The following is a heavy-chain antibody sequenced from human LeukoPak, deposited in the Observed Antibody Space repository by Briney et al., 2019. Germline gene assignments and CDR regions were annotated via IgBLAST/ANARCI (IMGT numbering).Heavy chain of an antibody. CDR2: IYTSGST. CDR3: ARDLHWGSHFDP. J-gene: IGHJ5*02. CDR1: GGSISSYY. D-gene: IGHD3-16*01. V-gene: IGHV4-4*07. Sequence: SETLSLTCTVSGGSISSYYWSWIRQPAGKGLEWIGRIYTSGSTNYNPSLKSRVTMSVDTSKNQFSLTLSSVTAADTAVYYCARDLHWGSHFDPWGQGTLVTVSS.